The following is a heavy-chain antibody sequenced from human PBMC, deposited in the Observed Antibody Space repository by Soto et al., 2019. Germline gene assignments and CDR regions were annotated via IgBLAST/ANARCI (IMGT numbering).Heavy chain of an antibody. J-gene: IGHJ6*02. CDR1: GFSLSTSGVG. Sequence: QITLKESGPTLVKPTQTLTLTCTFSGFSLSTSGVGVVWIRQPPGKALEWLALIYWDGDERYSPFLKSRLTITKDTSKNQVALTMTSMDPVDTAPYSRAHKGGRGAGMDVWGQGTTVTVSS. D-gene: IGHD2-15*01. CDR3: AHKGGRGAGMDV. V-gene: IGHV2-5*02. CDR2: IYWDGDE.